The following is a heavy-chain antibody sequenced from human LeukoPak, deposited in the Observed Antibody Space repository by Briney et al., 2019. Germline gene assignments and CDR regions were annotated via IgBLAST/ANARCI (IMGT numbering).Heavy chain of an antibody. V-gene: IGHV1-69*02. J-gene: IGHJ6*03. CDR1: GGTFSSYT. Sequence: SVKVSCKVSGGTFSSYTISWVRQAPGQGLEWMGRIIPILGIANYAQKFQGRVTITADKSTSTAYMELSSLRSEDTAVYYCAATDIVVVPAAPTDYYYYYMDVWGKGTTVTVSS. D-gene: IGHD2-2*01. CDR2: IIPILGIA. CDR3: AATDIVVVPAAPTDYYYYYMDV.